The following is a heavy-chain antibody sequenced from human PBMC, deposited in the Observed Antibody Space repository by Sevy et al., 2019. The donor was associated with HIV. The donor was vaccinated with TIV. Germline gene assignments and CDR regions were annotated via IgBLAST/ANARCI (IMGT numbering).Heavy chain of an antibody. J-gene: IGHJ4*01. CDR2: ISFDGSDK. D-gene: IGHD3-22*01. V-gene: IGHV3-30*18. CDR3: AKTRYHYHISGFFGGTFVPDY. CDR1: GFTFSNYG. Sequence: GGSLRLSCAASGFTFSNYGIHWVRQAPGKGLEWLAFISFDGSDKYYADSVKGRFTISREDSKNSLYLHLNSLRVEDTAVYYCAKTRYHYHISGFFGGTFVPDYWGHGTLVTVSS.